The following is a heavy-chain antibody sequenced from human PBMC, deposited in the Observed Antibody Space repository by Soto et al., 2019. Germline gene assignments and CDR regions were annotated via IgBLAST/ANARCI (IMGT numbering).Heavy chain of an antibody. CDR2: FDPEDGET. V-gene: IGHV1-24*01. D-gene: IGHD6-13*01. CDR1: GYTLTELS. Sequence: QVQLVQSGAEVKKPGASVKVSCKVSGYTLTELSMHWVRQAPGKGLEWMGGFDPEDGETIYAQKFQGRVTMTEDTSTDPAYMELSSLRSEDTAVYYCATLPAYSGPAPRDIGFIWGQGTLVTVSS. J-gene: IGHJ4*02. CDR3: ATLPAYSGPAPRDIGFI.